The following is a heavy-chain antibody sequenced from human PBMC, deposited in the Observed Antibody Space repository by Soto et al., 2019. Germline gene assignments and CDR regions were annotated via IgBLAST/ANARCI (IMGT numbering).Heavy chain of an antibody. CDR3: ARDIRGYSNLFHP. CDR2: INPNSGTT. J-gene: IGHJ5*02. CDR1: GYTFTVYY. D-gene: IGHD3-22*01. Sequence: ASVKVSCKASGYTFTVYYMHWVRQAPGQGLEWLGWINPNSGTTDYAQNFQGRVTLTADTSINTTYMQLSSLASGDTAIYYCARDIRGYSNLFHPWGQGTLVTVSP. V-gene: IGHV1-2*02.